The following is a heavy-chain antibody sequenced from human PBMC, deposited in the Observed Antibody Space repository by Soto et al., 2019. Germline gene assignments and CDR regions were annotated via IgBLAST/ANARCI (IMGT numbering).Heavy chain of an antibody. D-gene: IGHD3-10*01. CDR3: AKTEVSYYTGSFDY. Sequence: GGSLRLSCAASGFTFSSYGMHWVRQAPGKGLEWVAVISYDGSNKYYADSVKGRFTISRDNSKNTLYLQMNSLRAEDTAVYYCAKTEVSYYTGSFDYWGQGT. V-gene: IGHV3-30*18. J-gene: IGHJ4*02. CDR2: ISYDGSNK. CDR1: GFTFSSYG.